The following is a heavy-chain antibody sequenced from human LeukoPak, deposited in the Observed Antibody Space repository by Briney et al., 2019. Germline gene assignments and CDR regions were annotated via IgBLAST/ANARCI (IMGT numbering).Heavy chain of an antibody. J-gene: IGHJ3*02. CDR2: ISSSGSTI. CDR3: ARAPPEYYYDSSGQQVAFDI. Sequence: PGGSLRLSCAASGFTFSSYAMNWVRQAPGKGREWVSYISSSGSTIYYADSVKGRFTISRDNPKNSLYLQMNSLRAEDTAVYYCARAPPEYYYDSSGQQVAFDIWGQGTMVTVSS. D-gene: IGHD3-22*01. V-gene: IGHV3-48*03. CDR1: GFTFSSYA.